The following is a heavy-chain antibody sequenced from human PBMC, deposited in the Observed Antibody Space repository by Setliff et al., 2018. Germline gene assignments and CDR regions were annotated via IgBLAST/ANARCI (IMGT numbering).Heavy chain of an antibody. CDR3: AGRPQNTPMGPCDY. CDR1: GGTFTYYY. J-gene: IGHJ4*02. Sequence: SETLSLTCAASGGTFTYYYWTWIRQSPAKGLEWIGEITHTGTTGSTKYNPSLKSRVTMSIDTSKNQFSLMVTSVTAADTAIYYCAGRPQNTPMGPCDYWGQGTLVTVSS. V-gene: IGHV4-34*08. D-gene: IGHD5-18*01. CDR2: ITHTGTTGST.